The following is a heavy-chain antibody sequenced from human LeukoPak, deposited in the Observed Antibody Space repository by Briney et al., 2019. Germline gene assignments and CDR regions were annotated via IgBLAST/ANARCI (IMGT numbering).Heavy chain of an antibody. D-gene: IGHD1-7*01. J-gene: IGHJ5*02. CDR1: GYPFTTYG. CDR2: ISPYNGKT. CDR3: AKEAITGTTGIWFDP. V-gene: IGHV1-18*01. Sequence: ASVKVSCKASGYPFTTYGISWVRQAPGQGLEWMGWISPYNGKTNSAQNLQGRVTMTTDTSTSTAYMELRSLRSDDTAVYYCAKEAITGTTGIWFDPWGQGTLVTVS.